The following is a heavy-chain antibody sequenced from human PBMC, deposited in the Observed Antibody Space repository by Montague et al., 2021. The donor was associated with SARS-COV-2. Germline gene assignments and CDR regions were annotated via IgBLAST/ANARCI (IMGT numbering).Heavy chain of an antibody. Sequence: SLRLSCAASGFTFSTYTMNWVRQAPGQGLERVSSITASSIYIYYADSVKGRFTISRDNAKSSLYLQMNSLRAEDTAVYYCTRDAFTMIIDAFNIWGQGTKVTVSS. CDR2: ITASSIYI. V-gene: IGHV3-21*01. J-gene: IGHJ3*02. CDR1: GFTFSTYT. D-gene: IGHD3-22*01. CDR3: TRDAFTMIIDAFNI.